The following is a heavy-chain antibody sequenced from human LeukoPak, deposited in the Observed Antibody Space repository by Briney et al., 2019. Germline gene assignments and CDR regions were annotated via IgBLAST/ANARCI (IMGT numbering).Heavy chain of an antibody. CDR3: ARDLGPFGSSWGNNDY. CDR1: GYTFTSYY. D-gene: IGHD6-6*01. V-gene: IGHV1-46*01. Sequence: ASVTVSCTASGYTFTSYYMHWVRQAPGQGLEWMGIINPSGGSTSYARKFQGRVTMTRDTSTSTVYMELSSLRSEDTAVYYCARDLGPFGSSWGNNDYWGQGTLVTVSS. CDR2: INPSGGST. J-gene: IGHJ4*02.